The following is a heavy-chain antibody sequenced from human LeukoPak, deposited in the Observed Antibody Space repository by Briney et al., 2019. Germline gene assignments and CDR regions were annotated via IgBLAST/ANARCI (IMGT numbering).Heavy chain of an antibody. D-gene: IGHD5-24*01. Sequence: GGSLRLSCAASGFTFSTYSMNWVRQAPGKGLEWVSSISSSSSYIYYADSVKGRFTISRDNAKNSLYLQMNSLRAEDTAVYYCARRRGMATIWDDYWGQGTLVTVSS. CDR1: GFTFSTYS. CDR3: ARRRGMATIWDDY. J-gene: IGHJ4*02. CDR2: ISSSSSYI. V-gene: IGHV3-21*01.